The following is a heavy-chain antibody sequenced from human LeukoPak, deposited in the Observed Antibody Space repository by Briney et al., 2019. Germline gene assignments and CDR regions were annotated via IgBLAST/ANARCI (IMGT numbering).Heavy chain of an antibody. CDR2: IIPIFGTA. V-gene: IGHV1-69*13. CDR1: GGTFISYA. D-gene: IGHD2-2*02. J-gene: IGHJ4*02. Sequence: ASVKVSCKASGGTFISYAISWVRQAPGQGLEWMGGIIPIFGTANYAQKFQGRVTITADESTSTAYMELSSLRSEDTAVYCCARTIVVVPAAIMGYFDYWGQGTLVTVSS. CDR3: ARTIVVVPAAIMGYFDY.